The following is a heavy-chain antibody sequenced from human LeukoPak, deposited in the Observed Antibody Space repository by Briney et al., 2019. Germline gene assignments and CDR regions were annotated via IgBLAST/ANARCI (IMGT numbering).Heavy chain of an antibody. CDR1: GYTFTSYG. J-gene: IGHJ4*02. CDR3: ARAGDIVVVPAAILPSGY. CDR2: ISAYNGNT. D-gene: IGHD2-2*02. Sequence: ASVKVSCKASGYTFTSYGISWVRQAPGQGLEWMGWISAYNGNTNYAQKFQGRVTMTTDTSTSTAYMELRSLRSDDTAVYYCARAGDIVVVPAAILPSGYWGQGTLVTVSS. V-gene: IGHV1-18*01.